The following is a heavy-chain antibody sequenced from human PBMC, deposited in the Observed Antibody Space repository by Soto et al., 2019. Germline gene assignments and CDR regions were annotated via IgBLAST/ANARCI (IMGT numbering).Heavy chain of an antibody. CDR1: GGSISSGDYY. CDR3: ARDPSSGGYCPGPCFDN. J-gene: IGHJ4*02. Sequence: TLSLTCPVSGGSISSGDYYWSWIRQPPGKGLECIGYISYTGSTYYNPSLKSRVTMSVDTSKNQFSLKLGSVTAADTAVYYCARDPSSGGYCPGPCFDNWGQGTMVTVSS. V-gene: IGHV4-30-4*01. D-gene: IGHD2-21*01. CDR2: ISYTGST.